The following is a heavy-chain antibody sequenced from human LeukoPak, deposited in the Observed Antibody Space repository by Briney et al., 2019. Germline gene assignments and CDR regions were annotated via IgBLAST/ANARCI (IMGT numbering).Heavy chain of an antibody. CDR2: ISWNSGSI. CDR1: AFTFDAYA. V-gene: IGHV3-9*03. Sequence: GGSLRLSCAASAFTFDAYAMHWVRQAPGKGLEWVSGISWNSGSIAYADSVKGRFTISSDKAKNSLYLQMNSLRVEDMALYYCAKALYSSSWRLSPFDYWGQGTLVTVSS. J-gene: IGHJ4*02. CDR3: AKALYSSSWRLSPFDY. D-gene: IGHD6-13*01.